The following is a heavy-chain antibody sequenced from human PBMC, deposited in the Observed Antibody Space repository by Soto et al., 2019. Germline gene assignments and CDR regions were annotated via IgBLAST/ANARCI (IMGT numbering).Heavy chain of an antibody. V-gene: IGHV3-23*01. CDR3: ANAIAVGVPYFYGMGV. CDR1: GFTFDIYA. D-gene: IGHD6-19*01. J-gene: IGHJ6*02. Sequence: VGSLRLSCAASGFTFDIYAMSWVRQAPGKGLEWVSSIGRSGDTTYYADSVKGRFTISRDNSKNTLFLQMNSLRAEDTAIYYCANAIAVGVPYFYGMGVWGQGTTVTSP. CDR2: IGRSGDTT.